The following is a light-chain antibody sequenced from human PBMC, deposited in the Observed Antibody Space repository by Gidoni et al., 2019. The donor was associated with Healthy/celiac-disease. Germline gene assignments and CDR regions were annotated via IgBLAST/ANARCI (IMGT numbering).Light chain of an antibody. Sequence: DIQMTQSPSSLSASVGDRVTITCRASQSIRSYLNWYQQKPGKAPKLLIYEASSLQSGVPSRFSGSGSGTDFTLTISSLQPEDFSTYYCQQSYSVPLTFGGGTKVEVK. V-gene: IGKV1-39*01. CDR1: QSIRSY. J-gene: IGKJ4*01. CDR3: QQSYSVPLT. CDR2: EAS.